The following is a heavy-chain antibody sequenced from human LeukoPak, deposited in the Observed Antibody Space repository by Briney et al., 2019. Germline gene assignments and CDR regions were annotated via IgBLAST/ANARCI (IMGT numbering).Heavy chain of an antibody. CDR3: AATIAADTVYYGMDV. V-gene: IGHV1-69*05. Sequence: SVKVSCKASGGTFSSYAISWVRQAPGQGLEWMGGIIPIFGTANYAQKFQGRVTITTDESTSTAYMELSSLRSEDTAVYYCAATIAADTVYYGMDVWGQGTTVTVSS. D-gene: IGHD6-13*01. CDR2: IIPIFGTA. CDR1: GGTFSSYA. J-gene: IGHJ6*02.